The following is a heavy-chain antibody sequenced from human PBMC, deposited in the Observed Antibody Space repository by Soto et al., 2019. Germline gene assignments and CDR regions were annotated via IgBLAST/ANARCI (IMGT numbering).Heavy chain of an antibody. V-gene: IGHV4-30-4*01. CDR3: GRDKRTYDFWSGYRPGAFDI. D-gene: IGHD3-3*01. Sequence: PSETLSLTCTVSGGSISSGDYYWSWIRQPPGKGLEWIGYIYYSGSTYYNPSLKSRVTISVGTSKNQFSLKLRSVTAADTAVYYCGRDKRTYDFWSGYRPGAFDIWGQGTMVTVSS. CDR1: GGSISSGDYY. J-gene: IGHJ3*02. CDR2: IYYSGST.